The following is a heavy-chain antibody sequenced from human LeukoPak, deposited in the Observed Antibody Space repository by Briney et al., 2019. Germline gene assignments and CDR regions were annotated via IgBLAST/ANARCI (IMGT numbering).Heavy chain of an antibody. CDR2: IWYDGSNK. V-gene: IGHV3-33*01. J-gene: IGHJ4*02. CDR3: ASGVADYGDYVWYYFDY. Sequence: GGSLRLTCAASGFTFSSYGMHWVRQAPGKGLEWVAVIWYDGSNKYYADSVKGRFTISRDNSKNTLYLQMNSLRAEDTAVYYCASGVADYGDYVWYYFDYWGKGTMVTVSS. D-gene: IGHD4-17*01. CDR1: GFTFSSYG.